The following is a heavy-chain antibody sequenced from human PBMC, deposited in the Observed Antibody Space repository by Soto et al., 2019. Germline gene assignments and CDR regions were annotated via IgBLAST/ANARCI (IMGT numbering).Heavy chain of an antibody. J-gene: IGHJ4*01. Sequence: TGGSLRLSCAASGFTFSNYDIIWIRQAPGKGLEWVSYISGTGNTIYYADSVKGRFTVPRDNAKNSLFLQMNSLRAEDTAVYYCARGQVSGYYRHYFDYWGHGTLVTVPQ. D-gene: IGHD3-3*01. CDR1: GFTFSNYD. CDR3: ARGQVSGYYRHYFDY. V-gene: IGHV3-11*01. CDR2: ISGTGNTI.